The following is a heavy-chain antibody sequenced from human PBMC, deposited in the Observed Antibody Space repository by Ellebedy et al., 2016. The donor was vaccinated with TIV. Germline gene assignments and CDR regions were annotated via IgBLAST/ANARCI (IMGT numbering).Heavy chain of an antibody. CDR3: ARADYCGGCNWFDP. CDR1: DSPMNDYY. CDR2: ISHTGST. J-gene: IGHJ5*02. D-gene: IGHD2-21*01. Sequence: SETLSLTCTVTDSPMNDYYWWSWIRQPPGKGPEWIGHISHTGSTNYNPSLKSRVSMSIDTSKSRFSLNLNYVTAADTAVYHCARADYCGGCNWFDPWGQGMLVTVSS. V-gene: IGHV4-4*09.